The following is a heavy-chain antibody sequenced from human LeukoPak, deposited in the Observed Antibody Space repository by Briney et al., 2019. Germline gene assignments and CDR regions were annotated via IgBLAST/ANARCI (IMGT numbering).Heavy chain of an antibody. J-gene: IGHJ4*02. CDR2: ISYDGSNK. CDR3: ARDGRWGSPDY. Sequence: GRSLRLSCAASVFTGSSYAMHGGRQAPGKRLEWVAVISYDGSNKYYADSVKGRFTISRDNSKNTLYLQMNSLRAEDTAVYYCARDGRWGSPDYWGQGTLVTVSS. D-gene: IGHD2-8*02. CDR1: VFTGSSYA. V-gene: IGHV3-30*01.